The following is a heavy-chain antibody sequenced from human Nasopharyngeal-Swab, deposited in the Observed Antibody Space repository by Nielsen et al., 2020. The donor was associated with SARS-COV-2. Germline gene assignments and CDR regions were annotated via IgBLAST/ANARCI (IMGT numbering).Heavy chain of an antibody. D-gene: IGHD7-27*01. V-gene: IGHV3-11*06. CDR2: ISSSSSYT. CDR3: ARTRNWGDYYYYMDV. Sequence: GESLKISCAASGFTFSDYYMSWIRQAPGKGLEWVPYISSSSSYTNYADSVKGRFTISRDNAKNSLYLQMNSLRAEDTAVYYCARTRNWGDYYYYMDVWGKGTTVTVSS. J-gene: IGHJ6*03. CDR1: GFTFSDYY.